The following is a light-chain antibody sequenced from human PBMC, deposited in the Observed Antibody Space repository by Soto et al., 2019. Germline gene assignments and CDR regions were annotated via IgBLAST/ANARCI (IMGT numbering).Light chain of an antibody. CDR1: QNINRR. J-gene: IGKJ1*01. CDR2: DAS. V-gene: IGKV1-5*01. CDR3: QPYNNYPWT. Sequence: DIQMTQSPSTLSASVGDRVTITVRGSQNINRRLCWYQQKPGKAPNLLIYDASSLERGVPARFSGGGSGTEFTLTISSLQPDDFSTLYCQPYNNYPWTVGQGTKVDFK.